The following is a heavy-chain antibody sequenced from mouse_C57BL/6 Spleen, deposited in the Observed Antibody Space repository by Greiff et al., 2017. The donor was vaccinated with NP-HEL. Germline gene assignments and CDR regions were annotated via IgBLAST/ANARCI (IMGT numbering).Heavy chain of an antibody. J-gene: IGHJ1*03. Sequence: QVQLQQPGTELVKPGASVKLSCKASGYTFTSYWMPWVQQRPGQGLEWIGNINPSNVGANYNEKFKTKATLTVDKSSSTAYMQLSSLTSEDAAVYYCARPYYYGSSWYFDVWGTGTTVTVSS. D-gene: IGHD1-1*01. CDR2: INPSNVGA. V-gene: IGHV1-53*01. CDR3: ARPYYYGSSWYFDV. CDR1: GYTFTSYW.